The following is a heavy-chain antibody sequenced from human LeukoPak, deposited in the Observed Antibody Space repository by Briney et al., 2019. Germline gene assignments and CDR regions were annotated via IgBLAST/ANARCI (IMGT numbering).Heavy chain of an antibody. V-gene: IGHV3-23*01. Sequence: GGSLRLSCAASGFTFSSSAMSWVRQAPGKGLEWVSAISNNGGYTYYADSVQGRFTISRDNSKSTRCLQMNSLRAEDTAVYYCAKQLGYCSDGSCYFPYWGQGTLVTVSS. J-gene: IGHJ4*02. CDR2: ISNNGGYT. CDR3: AKQLGYCSDGSCYFPY. CDR1: GFTFSSSA. D-gene: IGHD2-15*01.